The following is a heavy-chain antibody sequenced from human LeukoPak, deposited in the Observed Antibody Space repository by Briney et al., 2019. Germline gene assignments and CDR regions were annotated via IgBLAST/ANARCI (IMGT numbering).Heavy chain of an antibody. J-gene: IGHJ4*02. CDR2: IYYSGST. D-gene: IGHD1-26*01. V-gene: IGHV4-59*01. Sequence: SETLSLTCTVSGGSISSYYWSWIRQPPGKGLEWIGYIYYSGSTNYNPSLKSRVTISVDTSKNQFSLKLSSVTAADTAVYYCAREEVGATGYFDYWGQGTLVTVSS. CDR1: GGSISSYY. CDR3: AREEVGATGYFDY.